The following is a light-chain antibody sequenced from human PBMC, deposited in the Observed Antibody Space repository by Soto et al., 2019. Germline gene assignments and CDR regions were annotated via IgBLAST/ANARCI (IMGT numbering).Light chain of an antibody. CDR3: QHFGGTTFT. Sequence: IVLTQSPGTLSLSPWERATLSCRASQSVSNNYLAWYQQKPGQAPRLLIYGASNRATGIPDRFSGSGSGTDFTLTISRLEPGDFAVYYCQHFGGTTFTFGQGTRVDIK. CDR1: QSVSNNY. J-gene: IGKJ5*01. CDR2: GAS. V-gene: IGKV3-20*01.